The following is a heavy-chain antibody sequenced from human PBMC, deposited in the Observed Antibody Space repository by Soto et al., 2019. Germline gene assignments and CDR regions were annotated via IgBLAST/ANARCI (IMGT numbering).Heavy chain of an antibody. J-gene: IGHJ6*02. V-gene: IGHV3-23*01. CDR2: ISGSGGST. D-gene: IGHD1-1*01. CDR3: AKGYEGYYYYGMDV. Sequence: PGGSLRLSCAASGFTFSSYAMSWVRQAPGKGLEWVSAISGSGGSTYYADSVKGRFTISRDNSKNTLYLQMNSLRAEDTAVYYCAKGYEGYYYYGMDVWDQGTTVTVSS. CDR1: GFTFSSYA.